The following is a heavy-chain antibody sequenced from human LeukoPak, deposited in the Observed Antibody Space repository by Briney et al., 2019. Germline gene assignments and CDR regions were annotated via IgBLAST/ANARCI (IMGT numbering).Heavy chain of an antibody. Sequence: SAKVSCKASGGTFSSYAISWVRQAPGQGLEWMGRIIPILGIANYAQKFQGRVTITADKSTSTAYMELSSLRSEDTAVYYCARGGIAAAGDYWGQGTLVTVSS. V-gene: IGHV1-69*04. CDR1: GGTFSSYA. CDR2: IIPILGIA. CDR3: ARGGIAAAGDY. D-gene: IGHD6-13*01. J-gene: IGHJ4*02.